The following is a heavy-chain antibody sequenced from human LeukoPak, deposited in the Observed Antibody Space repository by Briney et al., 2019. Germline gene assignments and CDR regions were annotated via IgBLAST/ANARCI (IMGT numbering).Heavy chain of an antibody. Sequence: PSETLSLTCTVSDDSITMYYWTWIRQPPGKGLEWIGYVDHTGSTKFNPSLNGRVSISRDTSKNQFSLKLSSVTAADTAVYYCARTPRRYCSGGSCFWFDPWGQGTLVSVSS. CDR2: VDHTGST. D-gene: IGHD2-15*01. J-gene: IGHJ5*02. CDR1: DDSITMYY. V-gene: IGHV4-59*12. CDR3: ARTPRRYCSGGSCFWFDP.